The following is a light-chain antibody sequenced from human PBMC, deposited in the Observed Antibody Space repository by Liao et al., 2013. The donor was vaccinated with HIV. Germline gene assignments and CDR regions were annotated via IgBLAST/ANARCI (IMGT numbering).Light chain of an antibody. CDR2: QDS. V-gene: IGLV3-25*03. Sequence: SYELTQPPSVSVSPGQTARITCSGDALPKQYAYWYQQKPGQAPVLVIYQDSKRPSGIPERFSGSSSGTTVTLTISGVQAEDEADYYCQSADSSGTFEFGGGTKLTVL. CDR3: QSADSSGTFE. J-gene: IGLJ2*01. CDR1: ALPKQY.